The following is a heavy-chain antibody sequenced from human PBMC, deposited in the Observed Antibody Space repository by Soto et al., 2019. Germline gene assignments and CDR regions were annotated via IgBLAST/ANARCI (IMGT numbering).Heavy chain of an antibody. CDR1: GGTFSSYA. Sequence: ASVKVSCKASGGTFSSYAISWVRQAPGQGLEWMGGIIPIFGTANYAQKFQGRVTITADESTSTAYMELSSLRSEDTAVYYCARDDVDYNWFDPWGQGTLVTVSS. J-gene: IGHJ5*02. V-gene: IGHV1-69*13. D-gene: IGHD4-17*01. CDR2: IIPIFGTA. CDR3: ARDDVDYNWFDP.